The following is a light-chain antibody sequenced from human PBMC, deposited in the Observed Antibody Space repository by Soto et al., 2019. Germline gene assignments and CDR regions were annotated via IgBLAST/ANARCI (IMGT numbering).Light chain of an antibody. CDR3: QQYSNWPFT. CDR2: GAS. CDR1: QSVSSN. J-gene: IGKJ3*01. V-gene: IGKV3-15*01. Sequence: EIVMTQSPATLSVSPGERATLFCRASQSVSSNLAWYQQKPGQAPRLLIYGASTRATGIPARFSGSGSGTEFTLTISSLQSEDFAVYSCQQYSNWPFTFGPGTKVDI.